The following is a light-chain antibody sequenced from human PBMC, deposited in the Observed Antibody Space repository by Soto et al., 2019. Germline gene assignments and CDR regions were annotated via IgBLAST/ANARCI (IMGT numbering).Light chain of an antibody. CDR1: QSVSSY. V-gene: IGKV3-11*01. Sequence: EIVLTQSPATLSLSPGEIATLSFRASQSVSSYLAWYQQKPGQAPRLLIYDASNRATGIPARFSGSGSGTDFTLTISSLEPEDFAVYYCQQRSNWPPDTFGQGTRLEIK. CDR3: QQRSNWPPDT. CDR2: DAS. J-gene: IGKJ5*01.